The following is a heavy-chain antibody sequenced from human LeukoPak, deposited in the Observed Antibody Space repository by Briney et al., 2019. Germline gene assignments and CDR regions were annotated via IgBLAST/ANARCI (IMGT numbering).Heavy chain of an antibody. CDR3: ARGGTIHDAFDI. CDR2: IRYDGSNK. CDR1: GFTFSSYG. Sequence: GGSLRLSCAASGFTFSSYGMHWVRQAPGKGLEWVAFIRYDGSNKYYADSVKGRFTISRDNSKNTLYLQMNSLRAEDTAVYYCARGGTIHDAFDIWGQGTMVTVSS. V-gene: IGHV3-30*02. J-gene: IGHJ3*02. D-gene: IGHD1-7*01.